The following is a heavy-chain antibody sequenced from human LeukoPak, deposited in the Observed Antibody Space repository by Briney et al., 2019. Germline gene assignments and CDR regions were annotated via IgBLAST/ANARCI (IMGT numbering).Heavy chain of an antibody. CDR3: ARVSTAVSLAIDY. CDR2: ISSSSRYM. CDR1: GFTFSTSA. J-gene: IGHJ4*01. V-gene: IGHV3-21*06. Sequence: GGSLRLSCAASGFTFSTSAMSWVRQAPGKGLEWVSVISSSSRYMYYADSVKGRFTISRDNAKNSRYLQMNSLRAEDTAVYYCARVSTAVSLAIDYWGQASLASVST. D-gene: IGHD6-13*01.